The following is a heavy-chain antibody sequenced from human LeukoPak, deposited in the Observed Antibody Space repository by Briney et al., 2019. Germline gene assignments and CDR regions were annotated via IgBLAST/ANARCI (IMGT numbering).Heavy chain of an antibody. CDR2: IRYDGSNQ. Sequence: QAGGSLRLSCAASGFTFSSYGMHWVRQAPGKGLEWVAFIRYDGSNQYYADSVKGRFTISRDSSKNTLYLQMNSLRGDDTAVYYCAKDMGYNTGWTQFDYWGQGTLVTVSS. CDR3: AKDMGYNTGWTQFDY. V-gene: IGHV3-30*02. J-gene: IGHJ4*02. CDR1: GFTFSSYG. D-gene: IGHD6-19*01.